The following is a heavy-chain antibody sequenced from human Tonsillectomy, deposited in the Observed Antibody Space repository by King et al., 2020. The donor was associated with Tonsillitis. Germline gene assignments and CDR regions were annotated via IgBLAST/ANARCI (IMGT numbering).Heavy chain of an antibody. CDR2: IYSGGST. J-gene: IGHJ6*02. CDR1: GFTVSSNY. CDR3: ARGAGTTFFYYYSGMDV. V-gene: IGHV3-53*01. Sequence: VQLVESGGGLIQPGGSLRLSCAASGFTVSSNYMSWVRQAPGKGLEWVSVIYSGGSTYYADSVKGRFTISRDNSKNTLYLQMNSLRAEDTAVYYCARGAGTTFFYYYSGMDVWGQGTTVTVSS. D-gene: IGHD1-7*01.